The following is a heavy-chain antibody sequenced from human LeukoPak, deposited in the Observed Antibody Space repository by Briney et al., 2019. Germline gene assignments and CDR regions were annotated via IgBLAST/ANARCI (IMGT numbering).Heavy chain of an antibody. CDR3: ATCGDITIFGVVIRDYYYYMDV. J-gene: IGHJ6*03. Sequence: SVKVSCKAPGGTFSSYAISWVRQAPGQGLEWMGGIIPIFGTANYAQKFQGRVTITTDESTSTAYMELSSLRSEDTAVHYCATCGDITIFGVVIRDYYYYMDVWGKGTTVTVSS. CDR2: IIPIFGTA. D-gene: IGHD3-3*01. CDR1: GGTFSSYA. V-gene: IGHV1-69*05.